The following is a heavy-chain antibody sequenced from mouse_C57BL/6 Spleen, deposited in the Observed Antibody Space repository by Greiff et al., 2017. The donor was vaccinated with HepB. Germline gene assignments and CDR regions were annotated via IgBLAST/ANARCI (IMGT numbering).Heavy chain of an antibody. V-gene: IGHV14-4*01. CDR1: GFNIKDDY. D-gene: IGHD1-1*02. J-gene: IGHJ3*01. CDR2: IDPENGDT. CDR3: TYPRLVVVAY. Sequence: EVQLQQSGAELVRPGASVKLSCTASGFNIKDDYMHWVKQRPEQGLEWIGWIDPENGDTEYASKFQGKATITADTSSNTAYLQLSSLTSEDTAVYYCTYPRLVVVAYWGQGTLVTVSA.